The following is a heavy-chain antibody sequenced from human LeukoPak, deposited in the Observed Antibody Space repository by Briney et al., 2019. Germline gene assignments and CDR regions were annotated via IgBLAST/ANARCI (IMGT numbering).Heavy chain of an antibody. CDR1: GYTFTSYG. CDR2: ISAYNGNT. D-gene: IGHD3-22*01. J-gene: IGHJ1*01. CDR3: ARGIYDSSDFEYFQH. V-gene: IGHV1-18*01. Sequence: ASVKVSCKASGYTFTSYGISGVRQAPGQGIEWMEWISAYNGNTNYAQKLQGRVTMTTDTSTSTAYMVLSRLRSDDTAVYYCARGIYDSSDFEYFQHWGQGTLVTVSS.